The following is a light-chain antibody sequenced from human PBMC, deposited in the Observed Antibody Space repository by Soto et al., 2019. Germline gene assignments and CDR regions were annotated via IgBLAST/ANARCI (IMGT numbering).Light chain of an antibody. CDR1: QDISNY. CDR3: QQYDNVLT. V-gene: IGKV1-33*01. Sequence: QMTQSPSSLSASVGDRVTITCQASQDISNYLNWYQQKPGKAPKLLIYGASNLETGVPSRFSGSGSGTDFTFTISSLQPEDIATYYCQQYDNVLTFGGGTKVEIK. J-gene: IGKJ4*01. CDR2: GAS.